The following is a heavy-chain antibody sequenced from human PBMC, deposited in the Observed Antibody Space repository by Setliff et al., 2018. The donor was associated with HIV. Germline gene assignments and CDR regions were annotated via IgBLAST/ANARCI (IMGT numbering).Heavy chain of an antibody. CDR3: ARDWEFLDYYDSSGHPEYYFDS. V-gene: IGHV1-46*01. CDR2: INPRGGST. CDR1: GYSFTNHY. J-gene: IGHJ4*02. Sequence: ASVKVSCKPSGYSFTNHYMHWVRQAPGQGLQWMGVINPRGGSTSYARKFQGRVTMTRDTSTSTFYMDLSSLKSEDTAVYYCARDWEFLDYYDSSGHPEYYFDSWGQGTPVTVSS. D-gene: IGHD3-22*01.